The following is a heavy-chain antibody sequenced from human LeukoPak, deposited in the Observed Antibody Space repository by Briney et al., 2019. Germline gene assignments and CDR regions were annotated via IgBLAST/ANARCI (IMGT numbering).Heavy chain of an antibody. Sequence: GGSLRLSCAASGFTFSSYSMNWVRQAPGKGLEWVSSISSSSSYMYYADSVKGRFTISRDNAKNSLYLQMTSLTAEDTAVYYCARFHFSFDYWGQGTLVTVSS. D-gene: IGHD2/OR15-2a*01. J-gene: IGHJ4*02. V-gene: IGHV3-21*01. CDR1: GFTFSSYS. CDR3: ARFHFSFDY. CDR2: ISSSSSYM.